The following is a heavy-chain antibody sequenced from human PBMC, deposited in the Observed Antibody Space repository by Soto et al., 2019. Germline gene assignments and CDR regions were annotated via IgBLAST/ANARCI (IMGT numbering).Heavy chain of an antibody. CDR3: ARDPVYYYDRSGYIY. J-gene: IGHJ4*02. CDR1: GLSISRGGCY. V-gene: IGHV4-31*03. D-gene: IGHD3-22*01. Sequence: PSATLYLTSTYCGLSISRGGCYWTCIGLHPGKGLEWIGYIYYSGSTYYNPSLKSRVTISVDTSKNQFSLKLNSVTAADTAVYYCARDPVYYYDRSGYIYWGQGTLVTVS. CDR2: IYYSGST.